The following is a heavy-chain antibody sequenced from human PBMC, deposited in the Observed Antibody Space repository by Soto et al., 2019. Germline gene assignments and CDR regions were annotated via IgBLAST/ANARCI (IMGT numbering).Heavy chain of an antibody. J-gene: IGHJ5*02. V-gene: IGHV1-3*01. CDR2: INPDNGIT. CDR1: GYTFTRYT. CDR3: ARGIATGQLDP. D-gene: IGHD2-15*01. Sequence: QVQLVQSGAEVKKPGASVKISCKASGYTFTRYTMNWVRQAPGQRLEWMGWINPDNGITKSSQKFQDRLIITRDTSASTAYMDLSSLRSEDTAVYYCARGIATGQLDPWGQGALVTGSS.